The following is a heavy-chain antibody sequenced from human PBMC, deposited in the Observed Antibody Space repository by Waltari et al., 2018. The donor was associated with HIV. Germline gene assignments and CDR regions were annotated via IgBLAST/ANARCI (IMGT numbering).Heavy chain of an antibody. Sequence: EVQLVASGGGLVPLGGFLIRAFSASGFPFSRFCLNRVRQAPGKGLEWFSYITSSGNSKYYADSLKGRVTISRDNAKNSLYLQMNTLRAEDTAVYYCARNLVGDTAMVAIPSDYWGPRTLVAVSS. CDR1: GFPFSRFC. D-gene: IGHD5-18*01. CDR2: ITSSGNSK. V-gene: IGHV3-48*01. CDR3: ARNLVGDTAMVAIPSDY. J-gene: IGHJ4*02.